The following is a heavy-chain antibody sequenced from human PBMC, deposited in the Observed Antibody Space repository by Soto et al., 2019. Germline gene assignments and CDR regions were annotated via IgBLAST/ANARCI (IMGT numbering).Heavy chain of an antibody. CDR2: IIPIFGTA. Sequence: ASLKVSCKASGGTFSSYASSGVRQAPGQGLEWMGGIIPIFGTANYAQKFQGRVTITADESTSTAYMELSSLRSEDTAVYYCARALMTTVLKYYFADWGQGNLVTVSS. D-gene: IGHD4-17*01. CDR3: ARALMTTVLKYYFAD. V-gene: IGHV1-69*13. CDR1: GGTFSSYA. J-gene: IGHJ4*02.